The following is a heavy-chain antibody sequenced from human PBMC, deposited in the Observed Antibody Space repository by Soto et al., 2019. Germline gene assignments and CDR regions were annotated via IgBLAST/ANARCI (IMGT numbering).Heavy chain of an antibody. CDR2: IRSKVNSYAT. J-gene: IGHJ4*02. D-gene: IGHD5-12*01. V-gene: IGHV3-73*01. CDR1: GFTFSGSA. CDR3: TTRGVEMATQGFDY. Sequence: GGSLRLSCAASGFTFSGSAMHWVRQASGKGLEWVGRIRSKVNSYATAYAASVKGRFTISRDDSKNTAYLQMNSLKTEDTAVYYCTTRGVEMATQGFDYWGQGTLVTVSS.